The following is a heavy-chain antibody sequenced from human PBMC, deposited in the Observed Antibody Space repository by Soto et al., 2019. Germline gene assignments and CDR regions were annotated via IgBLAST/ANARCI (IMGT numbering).Heavy chain of an antibody. D-gene: IGHD3-10*01. J-gene: IGHJ4*02. CDR3: AREGRRISMIRGFDS. V-gene: IGHV4-61*01. Sequence: QVQLQESGPGLMKPSETLSLTCTVSGGSIGGSSYYWTWIRQPPGKGLEWIGYTYFTGTTDYNPSLKSRVTISADPSKNQFSLTLTSVTAADTAVYYCAREGRRISMIRGFDSWGQGILVTVSS. CDR1: GGSIGGSSYY. CDR2: TYFTGTT.